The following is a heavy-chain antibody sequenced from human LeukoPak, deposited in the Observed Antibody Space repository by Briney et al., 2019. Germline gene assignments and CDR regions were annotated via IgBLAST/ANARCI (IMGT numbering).Heavy chain of an antibody. V-gene: IGHV4-31*03. CDR3: ARDAPYWYFDL. J-gene: IGHJ2*01. CDR1: GGSISSGGYY. CDR2: IYYSGST. Sequence: SETLSLTCTVSGGSISSGGYYWSWIRQHPGKGLEWIGYIYYSGSTYYNLSLKSRVTISVDTSKNQFSLKLSSVTAADTAVYYCARDAPYWYFDLWGRGTLVTVSS.